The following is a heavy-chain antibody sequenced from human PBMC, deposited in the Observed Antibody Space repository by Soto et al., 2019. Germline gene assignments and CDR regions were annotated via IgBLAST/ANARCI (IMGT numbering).Heavy chain of an antibody. CDR1: GYTFTSYG. V-gene: IGHV1-18*01. J-gene: IGHJ4*02. CDR2: ISADTGDT. Sequence: ASVKVSCKASGYTFTSYGISWVRQAPGLGPEWMGWISADTGDTKYSQKIKDRVTMTIETPTNTAYMELRSLKSDDTAVYYCARDGKTGGRLRFLEWFLDYWGQGTLVTVSS. CDR3: ARDGKTGGRLRFLEWFLDY. D-gene: IGHD3-3*01.